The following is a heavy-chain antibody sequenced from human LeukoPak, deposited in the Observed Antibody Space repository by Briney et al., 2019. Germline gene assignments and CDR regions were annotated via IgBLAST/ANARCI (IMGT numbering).Heavy chain of an antibody. CDR2: IYDSGST. Sequence: PSETLSLTCTVSGGSLSSYFWSWIRQPPGKGLEWIGYIYDSGSTNYNPSLKSRVTISVDTSKNQFSLRLSSVTAADTAVYYCARRYCSGGSCYSPFDDWGQGTLVTVSS. V-gene: IGHV4-59*01. J-gene: IGHJ4*02. D-gene: IGHD2-15*01. CDR3: ARRYCSGGSCYSPFDD. CDR1: GGSLSSYF.